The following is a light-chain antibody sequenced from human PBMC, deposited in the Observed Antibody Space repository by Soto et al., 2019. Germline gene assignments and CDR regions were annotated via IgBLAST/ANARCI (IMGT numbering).Light chain of an antibody. CDR2: DAS. V-gene: IGKV1-5*01. CDR3: QHYYSYRGT. CDR1: QSISSS. J-gene: IGKJ1*01. Sequence: DIQMAQSPSTLSASVGDRVTITCRASQSISSSLAWYQQQPGKAPKLLIYDASSLESALPSRFRGSGAGTEYTCTTSGLQLDDCGTYYWQHYYSYRGTLGQGTMV.